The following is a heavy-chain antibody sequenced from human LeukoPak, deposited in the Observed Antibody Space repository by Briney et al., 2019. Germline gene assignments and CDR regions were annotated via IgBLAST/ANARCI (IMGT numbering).Heavy chain of an antibody. Sequence: RGESLKISCQGSGYSFTSYWIGWVRQMPGKGLEWMGIIYPGDSDTRYSPSFQGQVTISADKSISTAYLQWSSLKASDTAMYYCATWDYYDISGDYTYKWFDPWGQGTLVTVSS. CDR1: GYSFTSYW. V-gene: IGHV5-51*01. CDR3: ATWDYYDISGDYTYKWFDP. J-gene: IGHJ5*02. CDR2: IYPGDSDT. D-gene: IGHD3-22*01.